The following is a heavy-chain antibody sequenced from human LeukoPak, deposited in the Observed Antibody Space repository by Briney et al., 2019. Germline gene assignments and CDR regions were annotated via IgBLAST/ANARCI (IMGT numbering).Heavy chain of an antibody. V-gene: IGHV3-9*01. CDR3: ARGPRYFDWLFDF. J-gene: IGHJ4*02. Sequence: PGGSLRLSCAASGFTFDDYAMHWVRQAPGKGLEWVSGISWNSGSIGYADSVKGRFTISRDNAKNSLHLQMNSLRAEDTAVYYCARGPRYFDWLFDFWGLGALVTVSS. D-gene: IGHD3-9*01. CDR1: GFTFDDYA. CDR2: ISWNSGSI.